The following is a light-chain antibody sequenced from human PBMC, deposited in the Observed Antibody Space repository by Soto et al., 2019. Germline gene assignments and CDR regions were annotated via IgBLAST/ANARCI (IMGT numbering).Light chain of an antibody. CDR1: QNVRSSY. Sequence: VSRSCSARQNVRSSYLAWYHQKPGQTPRLLIHVASTRATGIAARFSGSGSGTDFTLTISKLEPVEFAVYHCQQYEDQFWTFGRGPKGDIK. CDR2: VAS. V-gene: IGKV3-20*01. J-gene: IGKJ1*01. CDR3: QQYEDQFWT.